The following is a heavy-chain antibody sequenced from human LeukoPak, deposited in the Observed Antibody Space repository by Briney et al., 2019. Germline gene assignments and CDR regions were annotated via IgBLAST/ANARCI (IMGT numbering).Heavy chain of an antibody. Sequence: SVKVSCKASGGTFSSYAISWVRQAPGQGLEWMGGIIPIFGTANYAQKFQGRVTITADESTSTAYMELSSLRSEDTAVYYCARAARRLVVAANHFDYWGQGTLVTVSS. CDR1: GGTFSSYA. D-gene: IGHD2-15*01. CDR3: ARAARRLVVAANHFDY. CDR2: IIPIFGTA. V-gene: IGHV1-69*13. J-gene: IGHJ4*02.